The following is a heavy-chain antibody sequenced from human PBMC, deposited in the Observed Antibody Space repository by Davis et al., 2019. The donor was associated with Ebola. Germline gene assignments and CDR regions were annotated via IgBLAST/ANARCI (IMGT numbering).Heavy chain of an antibody. V-gene: IGHV1-2*06. CDR1: GYTFTGYY. CDR3: ARGSRYPGI. J-gene: IGHJ4*02. Sequence: ASVKVSCKASGYTFTGYYMHWVRQAPGQGLEWLGRINPNTGGTNYVHKFQGRVTMTRDTSISTVYMELSRLTSDDTAVYYCARGSRYPGIWGQGTLVTVSS. D-gene: IGHD1-1*01. CDR2: INPNTGGT.